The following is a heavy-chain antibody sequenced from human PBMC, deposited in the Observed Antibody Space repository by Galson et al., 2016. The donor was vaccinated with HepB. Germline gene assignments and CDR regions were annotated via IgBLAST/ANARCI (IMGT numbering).Heavy chain of an antibody. CDR2: LYFGGRT. CDR1: GASINSSSSY. V-gene: IGHV4-39*01. Sequence: SETLSLTCTVSGASINSSSSYWGWIRQPPGKGLEWIGSLYFGGRTYYNPSLKSRVTISADTSNNQFSLKVSSVTAADTAVYDCARSRWENLDHWGQGTLVTVSS. CDR3: ARSRWENLDH. J-gene: IGHJ4*02. D-gene: IGHD1-26*01.